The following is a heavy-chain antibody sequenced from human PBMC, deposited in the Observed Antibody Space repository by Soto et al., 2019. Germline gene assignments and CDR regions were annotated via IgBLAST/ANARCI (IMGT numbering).Heavy chain of an antibody. J-gene: IGHJ6*02. CDR3: AKDRYDILTGYPIQYGMDV. CDR2: FSGSGDNT. V-gene: IGHV3-23*01. Sequence: EVQLLESGGGLVQTGGSLRLSCAASGFTFSSYAMSWVRQAPRKGLEWVSSFSGSGDNTDYADSVKGRFTISRDNSKNTLYMQMNSLRAEDTAVYYCAKDRYDILTGYPIQYGMDVWGQGTTVTVSS. D-gene: IGHD3-9*01. CDR1: GFTFSSYA.